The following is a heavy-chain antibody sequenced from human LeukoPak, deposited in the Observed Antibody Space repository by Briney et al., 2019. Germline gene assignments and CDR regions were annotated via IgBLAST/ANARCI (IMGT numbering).Heavy chain of an antibody. J-gene: IGHJ5*02. D-gene: IGHD6-13*01. CDR2: IYPGDSET. CDR1: GYSFTSYW. CDR3: ARRNSSSWYGFDP. Sequence: TGESLKISCKGSGYSFTSYWIGWAGQLPGKGLEGMGIIYPGDSETRYSPSFQGQVTISADKSISTAYLQWSSLKASDTAMYYCARRNSSSWYGFDPWGQGTLVTVSS. V-gene: IGHV5-51*01.